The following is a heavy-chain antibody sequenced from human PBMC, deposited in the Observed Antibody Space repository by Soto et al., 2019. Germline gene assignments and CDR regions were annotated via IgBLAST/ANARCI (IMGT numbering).Heavy chain of an antibody. CDR2: ISYDGRHK. CDR3: ANGENWEQLLY. J-gene: IGHJ4*02. D-gene: IGHD1-26*01. Sequence: QVQLVESGGGVVQPGRSLRLSCAASGFTFSSYPMHWVRQAPGKGLEWVAVISYDGRHKYYTDSVKGRFTISRDDSKNAVYLQMTSLSAEDTAVYFCANGENWEQLLYWGQGTLVTVSS. CDR1: GFTFSSYP. V-gene: IGHV3-30*04.